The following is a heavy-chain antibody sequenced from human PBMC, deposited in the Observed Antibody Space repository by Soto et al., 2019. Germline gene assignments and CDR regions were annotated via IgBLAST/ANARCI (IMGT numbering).Heavy chain of an antibody. J-gene: IGHJ4*01. CDR3: ARGNSTHLSPFRTGIALAPPTSFDY. Sequence: GGSLRLSCAASGFTFSSYDMHWVRQATGKGLEWVSAIGTAGDPYYPGSVKGRFTISRENAKNSLYLQMNCLRAGDTAVYYCARGNSTHLSPFRTGIALAPPTSFDYWGQGTPVTVSS. D-gene: IGHD6-19*01. V-gene: IGHV3-13*05. CDR1: GFTFSSYD. CDR2: IGTAGDP.